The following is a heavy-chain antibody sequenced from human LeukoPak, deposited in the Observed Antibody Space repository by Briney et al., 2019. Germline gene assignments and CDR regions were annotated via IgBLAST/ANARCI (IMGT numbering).Heavy chain of an antibody. Sequence: PGGSLRLSCAASGFTLSIYTMNWVRQAPGKRLEWVSIINYNGDTKYYADSVQGRFTISRDNSKNTVYLQMNSLRAEDTAIYYCAKGGHCPALCTTQIAVAGYNDNWGQGTLVTVSS. J-gene: IGHJ4*02. V-gene: IGHV3-23*01. D-gene: IGHD6-19*01. CDR2: INYNGDTK. CDR3: AKGGHCPALCTTQIAVAGYNDN. CDR1: GFTLSIYT.